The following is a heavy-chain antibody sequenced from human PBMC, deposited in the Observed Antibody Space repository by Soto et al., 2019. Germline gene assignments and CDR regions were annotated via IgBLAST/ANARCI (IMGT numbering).Heavy chain of an antibody. CDR2: VYYRERS. CDR3: VSQRTTVPTQAYFDY. V-gene: IGHV4-39*01. J-gene: IGHJ4*02. CDR1: GGSVTNSSYY. D-gene: IGHD4-17*01. Sequence: SETLSLTCTVSGGSVTNSSYYWGWIRQSPGKGLEWIGSVYYRERSYSKSSVKSRVTISVDTSKNRFSLSLNSVTASDTAVYFCVSQRTTVPTQAYFDYWGPGALVTVSS.